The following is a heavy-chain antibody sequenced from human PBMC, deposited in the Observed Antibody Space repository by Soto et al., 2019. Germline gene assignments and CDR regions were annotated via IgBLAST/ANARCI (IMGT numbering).Heavy chain of an antibody. CDR3: AKEDSYYDSSGYYLEYFHH. V-gene: IGHV3-23*01. Sequence: EVQLLESGGGLVQPGGSLRLSCAASGFTFSSYAMTWVRQAPGKGLEWVSIISGSGGSTYYADSVKGRFTISRDNSKNTLYLQMSSLRADDTAVYYCAKEDSYYDSSGYYLEYFHHWGQGTLVTVSS. D-gene: IGHD3-22*01. CDR2: ISGSGGST. CDR1: GFTFSSYA. J-gene: IGHJ1*01.